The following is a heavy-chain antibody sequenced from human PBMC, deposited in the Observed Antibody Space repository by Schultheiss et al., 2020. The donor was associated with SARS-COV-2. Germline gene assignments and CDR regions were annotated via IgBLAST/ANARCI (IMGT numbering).Heavy chain of an antibody. D-gene: IGHD2-15*01. V-gene: IGHV3-48*04. CDR2: ISSSGSTI. CDR1: GFTFSSYA. CDR3: ARDQVPVVAATPGY. J-gene: IGHJ4*02. Sequence: GESLKISCAASGFTFSSYAMHWVRQAPGKGLEWVSYISSSGSTIYYADSVKGRFTISRDNAKNSLYLQMNSLRAEDTAVYYCARDQVPVVAATPGYWGQGTLVTVSS.